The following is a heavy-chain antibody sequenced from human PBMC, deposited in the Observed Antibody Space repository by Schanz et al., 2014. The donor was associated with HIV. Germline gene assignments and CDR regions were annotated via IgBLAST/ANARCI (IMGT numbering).Heavy chain of an antibody. V-gene: IGHV1-46*01. D-gene: IGHD3-3*01. CDR2: INPSGGRT. CDR3: ARDLGGDFWSSQGGLAP. CDR1: GFTLTSYY. Sequence: VQLVQSGAEVRKPGASVKVACRVSGFTLTSYYMHWVRQAPGQGLEWMEIINPSGGRTNYAQKFQGRVSMTADTSTSTVYMELRSLRSEDTAVYYCARDLGGDFWSSQGGLAPWGQGTLVTVSS. J-gene: IGHJ5*02.